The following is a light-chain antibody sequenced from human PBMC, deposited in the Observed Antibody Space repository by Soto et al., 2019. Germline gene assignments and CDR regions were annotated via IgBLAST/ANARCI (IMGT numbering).Light chain of an antibody. V-gene: IGKV3-20*01. CDR2: GAS. CDR1: QSVSNNY. CDR3: QQYGSSSYT. Sequence: EIVLTHSPGTLSLSPGERATLSCRASQSVSNNYLAWYQQKPGQAPRLLIYGASSRATGIPDVFSGSGSGTDFTLTISRLEPEDFAVYYCQQYGSSSYTFGQGTKLEIK. J-gene: IGKJ2*01.